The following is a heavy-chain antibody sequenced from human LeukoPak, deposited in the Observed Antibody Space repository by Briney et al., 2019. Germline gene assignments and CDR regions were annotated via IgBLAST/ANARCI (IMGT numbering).Heavy chain of an antibody. CDR1: RGTFSRYA. J-gene: IGHJ4*02. D-gene: IGHD1-26*01. CDR2: IIPIFGTA. Sequence: SSVHVSCQACRGTFSRYALSWVRPPPGKGLEWMGGIIPIFGTANYAQKFQGRVTITADKSTSTAYMELSSLRSEDTAVYYCATSGSYYSSVDYWGQGTLVTVSS. V-gene: IGHV1-69*06. CDR3: ATSGSYYSSVDY.